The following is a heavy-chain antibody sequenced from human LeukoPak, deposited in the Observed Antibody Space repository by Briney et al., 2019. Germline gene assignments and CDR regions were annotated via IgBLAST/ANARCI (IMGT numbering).Heavy chain of an antibody. V-gene: IGHV3-7*05. D-gene: IGHD7-27*01. J-gene: IGHJ3*02. CDR3: ARNWGYAFDI. CDR1: GFTFSSFW. Sequence: GGSLRLSCAASGFTFSSFWMSWVRQAPGKGLEWVAHVKQDGSEIYYVDSVKGRFTISRDNAKNSLFLQMNSLRAEDTAVYFCARNWGYAFDIGGQGTMVTVSS. CDR2: VKQDGSEI.